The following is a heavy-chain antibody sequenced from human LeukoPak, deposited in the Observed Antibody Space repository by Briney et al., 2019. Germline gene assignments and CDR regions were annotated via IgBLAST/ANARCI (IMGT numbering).Heavy chain of an antibody. CDR2: ISWNSDSI. CDR3: AKDSYDSSGFASY. CDR1: GFTFDDYA. D-gene: IGHD3-22*01. J-gene: IGHJ4*02. V-gene: IGHV3-9*01. Sequence: GGSLRLSCAASGFTFDDYAMHWVRQAPGKGLEWVSGISWNSDSIGYADSVKGRFTISRDNAKNSLYLQMNSLRAEDTALYYCAKDSYDSSGFASYWGQGTLVTVSS.